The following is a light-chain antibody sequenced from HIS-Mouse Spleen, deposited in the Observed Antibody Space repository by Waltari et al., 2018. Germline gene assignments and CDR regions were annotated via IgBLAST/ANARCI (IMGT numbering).Light chain of an antibody. V-gene: IGLV2-23*01. J-gene: IGLJ3*02. Sequence: QSALTQPASGAGSPGQSLTISCTRTSSDVGFYNLVSWYQQHPGKAPKLMIYEGSKRPSGVSNRFSGSKSGNTASLTISGLQAEDEADYYCCSYAGSSVFGGGTKLTVL. CDR2: EGS. CDR1: SSDVGFYNL. CDR3: CSYAGSSV.